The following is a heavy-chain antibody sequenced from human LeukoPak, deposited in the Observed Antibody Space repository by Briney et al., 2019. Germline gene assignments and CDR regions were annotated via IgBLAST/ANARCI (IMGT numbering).Heavy chain of an antibody. CDR3: ARGRITFGGVDY. Sequence: SETLSLTCTVSGGSISSSSYYWGWIRQPPGKGLEWIGYIYYSGSTNYNSSLKSRVTISVDTSKNQFSLKLSSVTAADTAVYYCARGRITFGGVDYWGQGTLVTVSS. J-gene: IGHJ4*02. CDR2: IYYSGST. V-gene: IGHV4-61*05. CDR1: GGSISSSSYY. D-gene: IGHD3-16*01.